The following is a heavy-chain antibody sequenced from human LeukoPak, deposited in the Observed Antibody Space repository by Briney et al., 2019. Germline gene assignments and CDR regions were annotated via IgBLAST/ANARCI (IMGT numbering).Heavy chain of an antibody. Sequence: GGSLRLSCAASGFDFNGQTMSWVRQAPGKGLEWVASIKEDEIEIHYVDSVKGRFTISRDNTKDSLYLRMNSLRVEDTAVYYCAKDMVEGSGYYYPTPFDYWGQGTLVTVSS. CDR2: IKEDEIEI. CDR3: AKDMVEGSGYYYPTPFDY. V-gene: IGHV3-7*01. J-gene: IGHJ4*02. D-gene: IGHD3-22*01. CDR1: GFDFNGQT.